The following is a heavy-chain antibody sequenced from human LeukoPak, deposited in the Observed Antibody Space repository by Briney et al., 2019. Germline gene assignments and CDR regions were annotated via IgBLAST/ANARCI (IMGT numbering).Heavy chain of an antibody. CDR1: GFTFSSYW. J-gene: IGHJ4*02. CDR3: ARSMVTIPIPGGY. V-gene: IGHV3-74*01. CDR2: INSDGSST. Sequence: GGSLRLSCAASGFTFSSYWMHWVRQAPGKGLVWVSRINSDGSSTSYADSVKGRFTTSRDNAKNTLYLQMNSLRAEDTAVYYCARSMVTIPIPGGYWGQGTLVTVSS. D-gene: IGHD5-24*01.